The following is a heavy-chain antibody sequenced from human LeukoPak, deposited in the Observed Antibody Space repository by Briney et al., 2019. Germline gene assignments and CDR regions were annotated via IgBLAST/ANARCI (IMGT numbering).Heavy chain of an antibody. CDR1: GYTFSSYG. V-gene: IGHV1-18*01. D-gene: IGHD3-22*01. CDR2: ISEYNGNT. Sequence: ASVKVSCKASGYTFSSYGISWVRQAPGQGLEWMGWISEYNGNTNYAQKVQGRVTMTTDPFTSTAYMELRSLRSDDTAVYYCARDGPDRAAWSDPWGQGTLVTVSS. CDR3: ARDGPDRAAWSDP. J-gene: IGHJ5*02.